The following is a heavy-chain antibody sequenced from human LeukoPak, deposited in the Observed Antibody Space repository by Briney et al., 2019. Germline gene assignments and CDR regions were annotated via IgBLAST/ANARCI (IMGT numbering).Heavy chain of an antibody. CDR1: GYSFTSYA. Sequence: ASVKVSCKASGYSFTSYAMNWVRQAPGQGLEWMGWINTDTGNPTYAQGFTGRCVFSLDTSVSTAYLQISSLKAEDTAVYSCARVAEYSSGWYDPFDYWGQGTLVTVSS. CDR3: ARVAEYSSGWYDPFDY. D-gene: IGHD6-19*01. J-gene: IGHJ4*02. CDR2: INTDTGNP. V-gene: IGHV7-4-1*02.